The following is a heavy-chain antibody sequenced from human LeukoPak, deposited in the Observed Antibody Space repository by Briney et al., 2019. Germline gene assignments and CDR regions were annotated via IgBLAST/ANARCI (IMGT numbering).Heavy chain of an antibody. J-gene: IGHJ4*02. CDR1: GGTFSSYA. D-gene: IGHD3-10*01. CDR2: IIPILGIA. CDR3: AVLLWFGELDY. Sequence: GASVKVSCKASGGTFSSYAISWVRQAPGQGLEWMGRIIPILGIANYAQKFQGRVTIIADKSTSTAYMELSSLRSEDTAVYYCAVLLWFGELDYWGQGTLVTVSS. V-gene: IGHV1-69*04.